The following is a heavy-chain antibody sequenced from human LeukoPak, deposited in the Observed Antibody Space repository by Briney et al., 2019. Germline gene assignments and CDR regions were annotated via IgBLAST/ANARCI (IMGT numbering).Heavy chain of an antibody. CDR2: FNSDGRST. D-gene: IGHD4-23*01. CDR1: GFTFSTYW. Sequence: PGGSLRLSCAASGFTFSTYWMHWVRQAPGMGLVWVSRFNSDGRSTYYADSVKGRFSISRDNAKNTLYLQMNSLRVEDTAVYYCARGRPHGNDYWGQGTLVTVSS. J-gene: IGHJ4*02. CDR3: ARGRPHGNDY. V-gene: IGHV3-74*01.